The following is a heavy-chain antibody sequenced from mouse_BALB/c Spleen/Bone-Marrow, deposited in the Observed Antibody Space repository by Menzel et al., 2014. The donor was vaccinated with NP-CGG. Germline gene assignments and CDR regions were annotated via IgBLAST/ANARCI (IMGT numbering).Heavy chain of an antibody. Sequence: VQLKESGTELVKPGASVKLSCTASGFNIKDTYMHWVKQRPEQGLEWIGRIDPANGNTRYDPKFQGKATITADTSSNTAYLQLTSLTSEDTAVYYCARAYYYGSGYYVMDYWGQGTSVTVSS. D-gene: IGHD1-1*01. CDR1: GFNIKDTY. V-gene: IGHV14-3*02. CDR2: IDPANGNT. CDR3: ARAYYYGSGYYVMDY. J-gene: IGHJ4*01.